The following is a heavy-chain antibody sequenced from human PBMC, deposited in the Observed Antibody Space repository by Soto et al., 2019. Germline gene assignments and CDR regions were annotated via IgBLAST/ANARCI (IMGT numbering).Heavy chain of an antibody. V-gene: IGHV3-33*01. D-gene: IGHD6-13*01. CDR2: IWYDGSNK. Sequence: QVQLVESGGGVVQPGRSLRLSCAASGFTFSSYGMHWVRQAPGKGLEWVAVIWYDGSNKYYADSVKGRFTISRDNSKNTLYLQMNSLRAEDTAVYYCARDRLAAAGSPYFDYWGQGTLVTVSS. CDR1: GFTFSSYG. CDR3: ARDRLAAAGSPYFDY. J-gene: IGHJ4*02.